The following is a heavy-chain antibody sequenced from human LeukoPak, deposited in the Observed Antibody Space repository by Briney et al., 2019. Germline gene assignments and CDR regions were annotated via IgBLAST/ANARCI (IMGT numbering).Heavy chain of an antibody. CDR1: GGSISSGGYY. CDR3: ARVSRQLAFDY. V-gene: IGHV4-31*03. Sequence: PSETLSLTCTVSGGSISSGGYYWSWIRQHPGKGLEWIGYIYYSGSTYYNPPLKSRVTISVDTSKNQFSLKLSSVTAADTAVYYCARVSRQLAFDYWGQGTLVTVSS. CDR2: IYYSGST. J-gene: IGHJ4*02. D-gene: IGHD6-13*01.